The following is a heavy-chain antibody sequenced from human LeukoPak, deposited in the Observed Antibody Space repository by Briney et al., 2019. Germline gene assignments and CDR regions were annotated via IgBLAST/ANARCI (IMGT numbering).Heavy chain of an antibody. CDR3: ARHGADIVVVPSGSVVY. V-gene: IGHV4-39*01. CDR2: FYNSGST. D-gene: IGHD2-2*01. Sequence: SETLSLTCTVSGGSISSISYYWGWIRQPPGKGLEWIGSFYNSGSTYYNPSLKSRVTISVDTSKNQFSLKLSSLTAADTAVYYCARHGADIVVVPSGSVVYWGQGTLATVSS. J-gene: IGHJ4*02. CDR1: GGSISSISYY.